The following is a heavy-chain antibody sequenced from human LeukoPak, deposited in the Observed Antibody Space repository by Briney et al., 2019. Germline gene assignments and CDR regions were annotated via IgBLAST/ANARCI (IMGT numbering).Heavy chain of an antibody. V-gene: IGHV1-69*05. Sequence: SVKVSCKASGGTFSSYAISWVRQAPGQGLEWMGGIIPIFGTANYAQKFQGRVTITTDESTNTAYMELSSLRSEDTAVYYCARIGTGTTWNYFDYWGQGTLVTVSS. D-gene: IGHD1-1*01. CDR1: GGTFSSYA. CDR2: IIPIFGTA. J-gene: IGHJ4*02. CDR3: ARIGTGTTWNYFDY.